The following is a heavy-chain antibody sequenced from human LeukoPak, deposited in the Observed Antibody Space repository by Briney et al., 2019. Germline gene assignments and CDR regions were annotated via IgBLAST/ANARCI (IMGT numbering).Heavy chain of an antibody. CDR3: AKLYDSSGYYVDY. Sequence: ASVTVSCKASGYTFTSYDINWVRQAPGQGLEWMGWMNPNSGNTGYAQKFQGRVTMTRNTSISTAYMELSSLRSEDTAVYYCAKLYDSSGYYVDYWGQGTLVTVSS. CDR2: MNPNSGNT. D-gene: IGHD3-22*01. J-gene: IGHJ4*02. V-gene: IGHV1-8*01. CDR1: GYTFTSYD.